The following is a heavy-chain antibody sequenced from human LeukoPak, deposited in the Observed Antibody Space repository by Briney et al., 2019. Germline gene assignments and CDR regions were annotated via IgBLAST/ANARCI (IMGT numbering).Heavy chain of an antibody. Sequence: SETLSLTCTVSGGSISSYYWSWIRLPPGKGLEWIGYLSKSGNTNYSPSLKSRVTIFGDTSKNQFFLKLSSATAADTAVYYCARARYVNSFYAFDIWGQGTLVTVSS. CDR3: ARARYVNSFYAFDI. CDR1: GGSISSYY. D-gene: IGHD3-9*01. V-gene: IGHV4-59*01. J-gene: IGHJ3*02. CDR2: LSKSGNT.